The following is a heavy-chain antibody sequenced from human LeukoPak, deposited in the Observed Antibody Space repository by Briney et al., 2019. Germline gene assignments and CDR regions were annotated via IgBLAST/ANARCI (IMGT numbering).Heavy chain of an antibody. Sequence: GGSLRLSCAASGFTFDDYAMHWVRQAPGKGLEWVSGISWNSGSIGYADSVKVRFIISRGYAKNSLYLEMNSLRAEDTALYYCAKDHGGNLDWYFDLWGRGTLVTVSS. CDR2: ISWNSGSI. CDR1: GFTFDDYA. CDR3: AKDHGGNLDWYFDL. J-gene: IGHJ2*01. V-gene: IGHV3-9*01. D-gene: IGHD4-23*01.